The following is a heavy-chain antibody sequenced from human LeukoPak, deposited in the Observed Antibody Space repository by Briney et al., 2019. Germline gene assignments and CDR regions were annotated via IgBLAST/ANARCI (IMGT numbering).Heavy chain of an antibody. CDR1: GFTFSSYG. D-gene: IGHD1-26*01. CDR2: IRYDGSNK. J-gene: IGHJ4*02. CDR3: AKDIAARELGHLFDY. Sequence: GGSLRLSCAASGFTFSSYGMHWARQAPGKGLEWVAFIRYDGSNKYYADSVKGRFTISRDNSKNTLYLQMNSLRAEDTAVYYCAKDIAARELGHLFDYWGQGTLVTVSS. V-gene: IGHV3-30*02.